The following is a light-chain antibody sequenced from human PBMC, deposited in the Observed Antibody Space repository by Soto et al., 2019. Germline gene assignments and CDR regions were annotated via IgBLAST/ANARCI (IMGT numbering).Light chain of an antibody. V-gene: IGLV1-47*01. CDR3: AAWEDSLSGPV. CDR2: RSN. CDR1: NSNIGVNH. Sequence: QSALSQPPSASGTPGQRVSISCSGANSNIGVNHVYWYQQFPGTAPKLLIYRSNQRPSGVPDRFSASKSGTSASLDISGHRSEDEADYFCAAWEDSLSGPVFGGGTQLTVL. J-gene: IGLJ7*01.